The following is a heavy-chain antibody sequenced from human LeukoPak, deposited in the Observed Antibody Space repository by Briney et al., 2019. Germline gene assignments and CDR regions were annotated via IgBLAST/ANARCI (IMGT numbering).Heavy chain of an antibody. V-gene: IGHV4-59*01. CDR2: IYYTGTT. J-gene: IGHJ4*02. D-gene: IGHD4-17*01. CDR3: TRGTVTINYFDH. Sequence: PSETLSLTSTVSGGSSSNYHWSWIRQPPGKGLEWIGYIYYTGTTKYNPSLESRVTISVDTSKKQFSLRLSSVTAADAAVYYCTRGTVTINYFDHWGQGTLVTVSS. CDR1: GGSSSNYH.